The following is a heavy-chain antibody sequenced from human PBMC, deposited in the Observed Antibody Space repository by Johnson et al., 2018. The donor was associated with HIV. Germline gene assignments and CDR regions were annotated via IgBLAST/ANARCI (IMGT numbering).Heavy chain of an antibody. Sequence: QLVDSCGRLIRPGGSLSLSCAASGFTVSAYYMSWVRQAPGKGLEWVSVIFSCGSTYYADSVKGRFTISRDNSKTTLYLQMNSLRAEDTAVYYCAKETPSSGGTFDIWGQGTMVTVSS. D-gene: IGHD6-25*01. J-gene: IGHJ3*02. CDR2: IFSCGST. CDR3: AKETPSSGGTFDI. V-gene: IGHV3-66*03. CDR1: GFTVSAYY.